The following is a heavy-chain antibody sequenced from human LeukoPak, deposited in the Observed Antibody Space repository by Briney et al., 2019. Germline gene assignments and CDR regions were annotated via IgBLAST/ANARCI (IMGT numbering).Heavy chain of an antibody. D-gene: IGHD2-21*02. Sequence: SVTVSCKASGGTFSSYAISWVRQAPGQGLEWMGGIIPIFGTANYAQKFQGRVTITTDDSTSTAYMELSSLRSEDTAVYYCARTYCGGDCYSGDPTPNWFDPWGQGTLVTVSS. CDR1: GGTFSSYA. CDR3: ARTYCGGDCYSGDPTPNWFDP. V-gene: IGHV1-69*05. J-gene: IGHJ5*02. CDR2: IIPIFGTA.